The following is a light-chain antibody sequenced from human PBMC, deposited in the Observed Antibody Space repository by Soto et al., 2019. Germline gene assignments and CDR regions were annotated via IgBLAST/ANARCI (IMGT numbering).Light chain of an antibody. CDR1: SSDVGSYNF. CDR3: SSNAGHNKVV. J-gene: IGLJ2*01. Sequence: QSALTQPPSASGSPGQSVTISCTGTSSDVGSYNFVSWYQQHPGRAPKLLIYEVTKRPSGVPDRFSASTSGNTASLTLSGLQAEDADDYYCSSNAGHNKVVFGGGTKVTVL. CDR2: EVT. V-gene: IGLV2-8*01.